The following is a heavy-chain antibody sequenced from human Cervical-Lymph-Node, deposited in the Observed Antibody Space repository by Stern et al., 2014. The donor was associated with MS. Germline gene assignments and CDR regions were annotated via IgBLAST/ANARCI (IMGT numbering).Heavy chain of an antibody. J-gene: IGHJ6*02. CDR2: IFTSGSP. D-gene: IGHD3-22*01. Sequence: VQLEESGPGLVKPSQTLSLTCTVSGGSIASSSYYWSWIRQPAGKGLEWIGRIFTSGSPNYNPSLQSRFTLSLDTSKNQFSLRLSSVTAADTAVYYCAREDYDGSGHPYYYGLDVWGQGTTVTVSS. V-gene: IGHV4-61*02. CDR3: AREDYDGSGHPYYYGLDV. CDR1: GGSIASSSYY.